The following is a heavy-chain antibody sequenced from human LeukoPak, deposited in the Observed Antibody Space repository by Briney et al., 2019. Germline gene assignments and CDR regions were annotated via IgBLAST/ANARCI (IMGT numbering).Heavy chain of an antibody. CDR2: IYPGDSDT. Sequence: VSPKISCKTSGYSFTSYWIIWVRQMPGKGLEWMGIIYPGDSDTRYSPSFQGQVTISADKSISTAYLQWSSLKASDTAMYYCARPAAGSIFDDSWGQGTLVTVSS. J-gene: IGHJ4*02. CDR3: ARPAAGSIFDDS. V-gene: IGHV5-51*01. D-gene: IGHD6-13*01. CDR1: GYSFTSYW.